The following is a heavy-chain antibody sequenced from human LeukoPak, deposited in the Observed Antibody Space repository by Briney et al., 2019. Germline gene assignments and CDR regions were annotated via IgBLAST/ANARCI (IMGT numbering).Heavy chain of an antibody. CDR1: GYTFTSYG. Sequence: GASVKASCKASGYTFTSYGINWVRQATGQGLEWMGWMNPNSGNTGYAQKFQGRVTMTRNTSISTAYMELSSLRSEDTAVYYCARVLSVGRGYYGSGPFDPWGQGTLVTVSS. CDR3: ARVLSVGRGYYGSGPFDP. CDR2: MNPNSGNT. D-gene: IGHD3-10*01. V-gene: IGHV1-8*02. J-gene: IGHJ5*02.